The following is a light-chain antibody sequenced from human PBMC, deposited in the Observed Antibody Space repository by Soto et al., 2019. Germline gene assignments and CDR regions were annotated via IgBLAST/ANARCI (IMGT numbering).Light chain of an antibody. CDR1: SSDVGGYNY. J-gene: IGLJ2*01. CDR2: EVS. V-gene: IGLV2-8*01. Sequence: QAVVTQPPSASGSPGQSVTISCTGTSSDVGGYNYVSWYQQHPGKAPKVMIYEVSKRPSGVPDRFSGSKSGNTASLTVSGLQAEDEADYYCSSNAGSNNVVFGGGTQLTVL. CDR3: SSNAGSNNVV.